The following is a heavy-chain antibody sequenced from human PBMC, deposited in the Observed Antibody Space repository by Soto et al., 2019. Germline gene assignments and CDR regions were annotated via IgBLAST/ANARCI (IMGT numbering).Heavy chain of an antibody. CDR3: ARGLNWGTWYYYYYGMDV. D-gene: IGHD7-27*01. J-gene: IGHJ6*02. CDR1: GFTVSSNY. V-gene: IGHV3-53*01. CDR2: IYSGGST. Sequence: EVQLVESGGGLIQPGGSLRLSCAASGFTVSSNYMSWVRQAPGKGLEWVSVIYSGGSTYYADSVKGRFTISRDNSKNTLXLQMNSLRAEDTAVYYCARGLNWGTWYYYYYGMDVWGQGTTVTVSS.